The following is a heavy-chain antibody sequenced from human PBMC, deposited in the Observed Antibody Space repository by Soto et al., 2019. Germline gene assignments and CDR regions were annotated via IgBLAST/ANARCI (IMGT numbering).Heavy chain of an antibody. CDR3: ASPPRWIQLSLPWLY. D-gene: IGHD5-18*01. V-gene: IGHV3-23*01. CDR1: GFTFSSYA. J-gene: IGHJ4*02. CDR2: ISGSGGST. Sequence: EVQLLESGGGLVQPGGSLRLSCAASGFTFSSYAMSWVRQAPGKGLEWVSAISGSGGSTYYADSVKGRFTISRDNSKNTLYLQMNCLRAEDTAVYYCASPPRWIQLSLPWLYWGQGTLVTVSS.